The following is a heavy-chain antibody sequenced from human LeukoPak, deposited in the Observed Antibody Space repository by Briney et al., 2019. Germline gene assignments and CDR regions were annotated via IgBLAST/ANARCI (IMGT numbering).Heavy chain of an antibody. CDR3: ARDQIVVVVAADYYYYGMDV. D-gene: IGHD2-15*01. CDR1: GFTFSNYA. V-gene: IGHV3-23*01. Sequence: GGSLRLSCAASGFTFSNYAMSWVRPAPGKGLEWVSGISGGTGTPFYADSVKGRFTISRDNSKNTLYLQMNSLRAEDTAVYYCARDQIVVVVAADYYYYGMDVWGQGTTVTVSS. J-gene: IGHJ6*02. CDR2: ISGGTGTP.